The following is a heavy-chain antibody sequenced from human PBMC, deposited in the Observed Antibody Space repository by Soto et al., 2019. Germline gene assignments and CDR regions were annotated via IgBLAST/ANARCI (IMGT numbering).Heavy chain of an antibody. CDR2: IYPGDSDT. CDR1: GYSFTSYW. J-gene: IGHJ6*02. D-gene: IGHD6-13*01. V-gene: IGHV5-51*01. CDR3: ARLGSSYDYGMDV. Sequence: RGESLKISCKGSGYSFTSYWIGWVRQMPGKGLEWMGIIYPGDSDTRYSPSFQGQVTISADKSISTAYLQWSSLKASDTAMYYCARLGSSYDYGMDVWGQGTTVTVSS.